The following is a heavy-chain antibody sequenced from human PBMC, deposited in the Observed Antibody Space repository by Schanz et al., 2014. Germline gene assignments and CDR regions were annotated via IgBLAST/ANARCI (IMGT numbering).Heavy chain of an antibody. CDR2: ISAYNGNT. V-gene: IGHV1-18*01. CDR1: GGTFSSYA. J-gene: IGHJ4*02. D-gene: IGHD5-12*01. Sequence: QVQLVQSGAEVKKPGSPVKVSCKSSGGTFSSYAISWVRQAPGQGLEWMGWISAYNGNTNYAQKFQGRVTMTTDTSTSTSYMELTSLRFDDTAVYYCARDFSAYVGNYFDYWGQGTLVTVSS. CDR3: ARDFSAYVGNYFDY.